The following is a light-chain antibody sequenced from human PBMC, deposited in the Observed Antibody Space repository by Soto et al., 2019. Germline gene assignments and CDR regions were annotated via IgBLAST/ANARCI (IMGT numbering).Light chain of an antibody. J-gene: IGLJ3*02. CDR3: CSYAGSVTRV. CDR2: DAS. CDR1: TGDVGAYNF. V-gene: IGLV2-11*01. Sequence: QSALTQPRSVSGSPGQSVTISCTGTTGDVGAYNFVSWYQHHPGKAPKLMIYDASKRPSGVPDRFSASKSGNTASLTISGLQAEDEADYYCCSYAGSVTRVFGGGTKVTVL.